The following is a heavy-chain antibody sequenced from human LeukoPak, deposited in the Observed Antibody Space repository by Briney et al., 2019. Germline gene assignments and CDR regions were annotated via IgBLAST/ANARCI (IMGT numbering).Heavy chain of an antibody. CDR1: GFTFSTYS. D-gene: IGHD2-2*01. Sequence: GGSLRLSCAASGFTFSTYSMNWVRQAAAKGLEWVSSISSSSSYIYYADSVKGRFTISRDNAKNSLYLQMNSLRAEDTAVYYCARGTRVCSATSCYPFDPWGQGTLVTVSS. J-gene: IGHJ5*02. CDR3: ARGTRVCSATSCYPFDP. V-gene: IGHV3-21*01. CDR2: ISSSSSYI.